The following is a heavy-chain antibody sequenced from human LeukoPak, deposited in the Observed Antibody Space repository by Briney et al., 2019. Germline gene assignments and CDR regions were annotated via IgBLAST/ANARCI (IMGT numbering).Heavy chain of an antibody. CDR2: ISGSGGST. CDR3: AKGSPLLVVAATTYYFDY. Sequence: GGSLRLSCAASGFTFSSYAMSWVRQAPGKGLEWVSAISGSGGSTYYADSVKGRFTISRDNSKNTLYLQMNSLRAEDTAVYYCAKGSPLLVVAATTYYFDYWGQGTLVTVSS. CDR1: GFTFSSYA. J-gene: IGHJ4*02. D-gene: IGHD2-15*01. V-gene: IGHV3-23*01.